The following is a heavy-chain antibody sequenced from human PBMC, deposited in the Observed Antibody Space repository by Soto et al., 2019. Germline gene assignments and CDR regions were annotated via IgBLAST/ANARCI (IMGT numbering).Heavy chain of an antibody. Sequence: GGALRISCAASGFTFSNAWMSWVRQAPGKGLEWVGRIKSKTDGGTTDYSAPVKDRFTISRDDSKNTLYLQMNSLKTEDTVVYYCATVHYDILTGHLDYWGQGTLVTVSS. J-gene: IGHJ4*02. V-gene: IGHV3-15*01. CDR2: IKSKTDGGTT. D-gene: IGHD3-9*01. CDR3: ATVHYDILTGHLDY. CDR1: GFTFSNAW.